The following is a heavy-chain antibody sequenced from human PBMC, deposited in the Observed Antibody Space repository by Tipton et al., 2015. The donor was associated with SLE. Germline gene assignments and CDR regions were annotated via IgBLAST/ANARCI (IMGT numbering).Heavy chain of an antibody. CDR2: IYYSGST. J-gene: IGHJ4*02. D-gene: IGHD1-26*01. CDR1: GASISSNY. V-gene: IGHV4-59*12. Sequence: TLSLTCSVSGASISSNYWSWIRQPPGKGLEWIGYIYYSGSTNYNPSLKSRVTISVDTSKNQFSLKLSSVTAADTAVYYCAREIGGGSNDYWGQGTLVTVSS. CDR3: AREIGGGSNDY.